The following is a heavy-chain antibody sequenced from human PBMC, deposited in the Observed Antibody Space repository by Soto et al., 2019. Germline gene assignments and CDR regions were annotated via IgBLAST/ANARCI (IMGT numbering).Heavy chain of an antibody. Sequence: SVKVSCKASGCTFSSCAISWVRQAPGQGLEWMGGIIPIFGTANYAQKFQGRVTITADESTSTAYMELSSLRSEDTAVYYCARGGSGWFFADDYWGQGTLVTVSS. V-gene: IGHV1-69*13. J-gene: IGHJ4*02. D-gene: IGHD6-19*01. CDR3: ARGGSGWFFADDY. CDR1: GCTFSSCA. CDR2: IIPIFGTA.